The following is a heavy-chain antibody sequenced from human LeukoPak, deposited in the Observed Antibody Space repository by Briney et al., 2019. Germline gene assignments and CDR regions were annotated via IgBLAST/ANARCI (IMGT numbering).Heavy chain of an antibody. CDR1: GGSISSGSYY. D-gene: IGHD3-3*01. CDR3: ARAYGYYDFWSGYSNWFDP. V-gene: IGHV4-61*02. Sequence: PSQTLSLTCTVSGGSISSGSYYWSWIRQPAGKGLEWIGRIYTSGSTNYNPSLKSRVTISVDTSKNQFSLKLSSVTAADTAVYYCARAYGYYDFWSGYSNWFDPWGQGTLVTVSS. J-gene: IGHJ5*02. CDR2: IYTSGST.